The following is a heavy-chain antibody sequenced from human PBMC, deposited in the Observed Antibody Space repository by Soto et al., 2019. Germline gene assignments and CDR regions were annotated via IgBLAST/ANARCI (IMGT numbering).Heavy chain of an antibody. CDR2: IKQDGNDL. J-gene: IGHJ6*03. Sequence: EVQLVESGGGLVQPGGSLRLSCAASGFTFSSYWMSWVRQAPEKGLEWVANIKQDGNDLYFVDSVKGRFTISRDNAKNSLYLHMSSMRAEDTGVYYCESTIFGVVTHSSYLDVWGKGTTVTVSS. CDR1: GFTFSSYW. D-gene: IGHD3-3*01. CDR3: ESTIFGVVTHSSYLDV. V-gene: IGHV3-7*01.